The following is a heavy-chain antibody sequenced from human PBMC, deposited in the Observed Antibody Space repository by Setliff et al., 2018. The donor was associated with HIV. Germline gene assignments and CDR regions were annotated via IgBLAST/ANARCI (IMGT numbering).Heavy chain of an antibody. CDR1: GYTFTTYD. Sequence: ASVKVSCKASGYTFTTYDMNWVRQATGQGLEWMGGFDPEDAETIYAQNFQGRVTMTEDTSTDTAYMELSSLRSEDTAFYYCTTDGSYDILTGPTPGAFDIWGQGTMVTVSS. J-gene: IGHJ3*02. CDR3: TTDGSYDILTGPTPGAFDI. V-gene: IGHV1-24*01. D-gene: IGHD3-9*01. CDR2: FDPEDAET.